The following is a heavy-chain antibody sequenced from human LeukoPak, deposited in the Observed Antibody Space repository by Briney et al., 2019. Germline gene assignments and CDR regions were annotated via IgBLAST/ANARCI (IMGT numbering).Heavy chain of an antibody. V-gene: IGHV1-46*01. CDR3: AKDKAQAYYASGSLVL. CDR1: GYTFTNYY. CDR2: INPSGGST. D-gene: IGHD3-10*01. Sequence: ASVKVSCKASGYTFTNYYIHWVRQAPGQGLEWMGIINPSGGSTSYAQKFQGRVTITADESTSTAYMELSSLRSEDTALYYCAKDKAQAYYASGSLVLWGQGTLVTVSS. J-gene: IGHJ4*02.